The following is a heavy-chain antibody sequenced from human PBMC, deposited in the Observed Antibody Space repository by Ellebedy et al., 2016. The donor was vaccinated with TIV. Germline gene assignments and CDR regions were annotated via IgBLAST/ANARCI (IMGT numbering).Heavy chain of an antibody. CDR1: GYTFTGYY. CDR3: ARESCISTSCYFES. J-gene: IGHJ5*01. V-gene: IGHV1-2*04. Sequence: ASVKVSCKASGYTFTGYYMHWVRQAPGQGLEWMGWINPNSGGTNYAQKFQGWVTMTRDTSISTAYMELSRLRSDDTAVYYCARESCISTSCYFESWGQGTLVTVSS. CDR2: INPNSGGT. D-gene: IGHD2-2*01.